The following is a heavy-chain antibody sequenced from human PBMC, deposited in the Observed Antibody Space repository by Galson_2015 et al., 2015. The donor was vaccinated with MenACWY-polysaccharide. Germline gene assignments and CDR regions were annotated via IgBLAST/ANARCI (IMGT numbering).Heavy chain of an antibody. J-gene: IGHJ5*02. CDR1: GFSFNTYW. D-gene: IGHD2-15*01. CDR2: INADGSAT. V-gene: IGHV3-74*01. Sequence: SLRLSCAASGFSFNTYWMHWVRHAPGKGLVWVSRINADGSATGYADSVRGRFTISRDNAKNTLYLEMNSLRAEDTAVYYCTKAVAKYCGGSSCYFNWFDPWGQGTLVTVSS. CDR3: TKAVAKYCGGSSCYFNWFDP.